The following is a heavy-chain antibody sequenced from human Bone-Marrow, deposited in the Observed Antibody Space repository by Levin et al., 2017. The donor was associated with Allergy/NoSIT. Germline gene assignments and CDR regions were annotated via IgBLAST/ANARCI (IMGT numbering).Heavy chain of an antibody. Sequence: GGSLRLSCAASGFTFSSYGMHWVRQAPGKALEWVAVISYDGSNKYYADSVKGRFTISRDNSKNTLYLQMNSLRAEDTAVYYCAKAGGYYDSSGLGGYWGQGTLVTVSS. CDR3: AKAGGYYDSSGLGGY. J-gene: IGHJ4*02. CDR1: GFTFSSYG. V-gene: IGHV3-30*18. CDR2: ISYDGSNK. D-gene: IGHD3-22*01.